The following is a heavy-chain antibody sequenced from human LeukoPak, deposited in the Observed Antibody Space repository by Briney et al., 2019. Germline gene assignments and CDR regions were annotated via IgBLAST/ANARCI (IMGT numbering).Heavy chain of an antibody. Sequence: SETLSLTCAVYGGSFSGYYWSWIRQPPGKGLEWIGEINHSGSTNYNPSLKSRVTISVDTSKNQFSLKLSSVTAADTAVYYCARKLSGSSWYSLGRWFDPWGQGTLVTVSS. CDR3: ARKLSGSSWYSLGRWFDP. V-gene: IGHV4-34*01. J-gene: IGHJ5*02. CDR1: GGSFSGYY. D-gene: IGHD6-13*01. CDR2: INHSGST.